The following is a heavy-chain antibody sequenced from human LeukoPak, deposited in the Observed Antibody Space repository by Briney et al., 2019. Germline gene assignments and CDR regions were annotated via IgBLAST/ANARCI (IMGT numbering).Heavy chain of an antibody. Sequence: GGSLRLSCAASGFTFSSYAMSWVRQAPGKGLEWVSAISGSGGSTYYADSVKGRFTISRDNSKNTLYLQMNSLRAENTAVYYCAKVGSRDIVVVVAATGFDYWGQGTLVTVSS. CDR3: AKVGSRDIVVVVAATGFDY. D-gene: IGHD2-15*01. J-gene: IGHJ4*02. CDR1: GFTFSSYA. CDR2: ISGSGGST. V-gene: IGHV3-23*01.